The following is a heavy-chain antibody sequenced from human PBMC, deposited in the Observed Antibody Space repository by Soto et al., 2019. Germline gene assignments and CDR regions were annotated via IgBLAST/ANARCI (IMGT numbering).Heavy chain of an antibody. J-gene: IGHJ6*03. Sequence: EASVKVSCKASGYTFTSYYMHWVRQAPGQGLEWMGIINPSGGSTSYAQKFQGRVTMTRDTSTSTVYMELSSLRSEDTAVYYCAILPTHPFWSGYSPPYYYMDVWGKGTTVTVSS. CDR1: GYTFTSYY. CDR2: INPSGGST. D-gene: IGHD3-3*01. CDR3: AILPTHPFWSGYSPPYYYMDV. V-gene: IGHV1-46*03.